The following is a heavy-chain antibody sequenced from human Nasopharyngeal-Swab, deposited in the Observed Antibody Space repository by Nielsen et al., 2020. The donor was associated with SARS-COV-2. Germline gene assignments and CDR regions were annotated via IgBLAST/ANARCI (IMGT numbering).Heavy chain of an antibody. D-gene: IGHD3-10*01. V-gene: IGHV3-7*01. CDR2: IKEDESEI. CDR1: GFTFGTFW. CDR3: ARAGPSSSGRYYMDV. Sequence: GRSLRLSCAASGFTFGTFWMCWIRQVPGKGLVWVGAIKEDESEIPYVDSVKGRFAISRDNAKNSLSLQMNSLRAEDTAVYFCARAGPSSSGRYYMDVWGKGTSVTVSS. J-gene: IGHJ6*03.